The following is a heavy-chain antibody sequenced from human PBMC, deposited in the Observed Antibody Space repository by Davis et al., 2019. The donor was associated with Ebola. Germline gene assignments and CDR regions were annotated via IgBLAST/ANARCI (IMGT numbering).Heavy chain of an antibody. CDR1: GGSISSSSYY. Sequence: SEALSLTCTVSGGSISSSSYYWGWIRLPTGKGLEWFVSIYYSGSTYYNPSLKSRVTISVDTSKNQFSLKLSSVTAADTAVYYCAGGTTRFDPWGQGTLVTVSS. CDR3: AGGTTRFDP. D-gene: IGHD4-17*01. CDR2: IYYSGST. V-gene: IGHV4-39*01. J-gene: IGHJ5*02.